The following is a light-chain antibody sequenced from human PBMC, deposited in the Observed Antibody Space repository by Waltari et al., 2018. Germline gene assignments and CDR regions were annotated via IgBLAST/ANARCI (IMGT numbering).Light chain of an antibody. CDR1: QSVGGD. Sequence: EVVITQSPATLSVSPGESATRSCGASQSVGGDLAWYQQKPGQAPRLLIYGTITRPTGVSARFSGSGSGTEFTLTISRLQSEDFAVYYCQQYNNWPLTFGGGTKVEI. CDR2: GTI. V-gene: IGKV3-15*01. J-gene: IGKJ4*01. CDR3: QQYNNWPLT.